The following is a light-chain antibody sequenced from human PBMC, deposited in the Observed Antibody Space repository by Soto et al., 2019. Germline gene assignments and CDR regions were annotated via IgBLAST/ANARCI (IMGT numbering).Light chain of an antibody. CDR1: QGISNH. CDR2: AAS. V-gene: IGKV1-27*01. Sequence: DIQMTQSPSSLSASAGDRVTITCRASQGISNHLAWYHQKPGQLPNLLIYAASILQSGVPSRFSGSGSGTDFTLTISSLQPEDVGIYYCQKFTSAPFTFGGGTKVEIK. J-gene: IGKJ4*01. CDR3: QKFTSAPFT.